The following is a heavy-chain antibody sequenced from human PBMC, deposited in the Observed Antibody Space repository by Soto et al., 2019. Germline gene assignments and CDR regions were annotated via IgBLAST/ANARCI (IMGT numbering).Heavy chain of an antibody. J-gene: IGHJ4*02. V-gene: IGHV3-53*02. CDR3: ARGPSRTTGGYFTY. Sequence: EVQLVETGGGLIQPGGSLRLSCAASGFTVSSNSMSWVRQAPGKGLEGISLLYNDGLTTYADSGKGRFTISRDSSKNTLYLQMNSLGAEDTAVYYWARGPSRTTGGYFTYWGQGTLVIVS. CDR2: LYNDGLT. CDR1: GFTVSSNS. D-gene: IGHD4-4*01.